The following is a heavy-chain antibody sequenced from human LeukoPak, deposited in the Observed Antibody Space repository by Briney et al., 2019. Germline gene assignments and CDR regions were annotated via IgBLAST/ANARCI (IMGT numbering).Heavy chain of an antibody. CDR3: AKDSRYGSGSYCDY. D-gene: IGHD3-10*01. CDR1: GFTFSNYW. J-gene: IGHJ4*02. Sequence: PGGSLRLSCAASGFTFSNYWLTWVRQAPGKGLEWVSAISGSGGSTYYADSVKGRFTISRDNSKNTLYLQMNSLRAEDTAVYYCAKDSRYGSGSYCDYWGQGTLVTVSS. V-gene: IGHV3-23*01. CDR2: ISGSGGST.